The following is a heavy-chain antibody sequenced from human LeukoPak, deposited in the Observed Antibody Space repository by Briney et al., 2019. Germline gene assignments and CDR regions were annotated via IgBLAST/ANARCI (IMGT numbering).Heavy chain of an antibody. CDR1: GFTFDDYA. V-gene: IGHV3-43*02. CDR3: ARGSLTGEYGMDV. J-gene: IGHJ6*02. CDR2: ISGDGGST. Sequence: GGSLRLSCAASGFTFDDYAMHWVRQAPGKGLEWVSLISGDGGSTYYADSVKGRFTISRDNSKNSLYLQMNSLRVEDTAVYYCARGSLTGEYGMDVWGQGTTVTVSS. D-gene: IGHD1-20*01.